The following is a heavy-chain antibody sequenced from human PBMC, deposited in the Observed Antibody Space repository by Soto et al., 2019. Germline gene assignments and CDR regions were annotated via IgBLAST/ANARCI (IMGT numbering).Heavy chain of an antibody. J-gene: IGHJ4*02. CDR2: TYYSGST. CDR3: ARIPSDWSFND. D-gene: IGHD3-9*01. CDR1: GGSISSGGYY. V-gene: IGHV4-31*03. Sequence: PSETLSLTCTVSGGSISSGGYYWSWIRQHPGKGLEWIGYTYYSGSTYYNPSLESRVSISIDTSKKQFSLKLTSVTAADTAVYYCARIPSDWSFNDWGQGTLVTVSS.